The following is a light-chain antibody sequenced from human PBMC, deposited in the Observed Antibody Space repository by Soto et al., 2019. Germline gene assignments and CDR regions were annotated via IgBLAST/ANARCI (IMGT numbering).Light chain of an antibody. Sequence: DVQMTQSPSYISTSVGDRVNLAGRASQPIGNYLTWYQQKPGEAPKVLIFAASSLRSGVPSSFSGSGYGTDFTPTTNNLHPKVSATYYCHQTHAVPLTFGQGPRWRL. V-gene: IGKV1-39*01. CDR1: QPIGNY. CDR3: HQTHAVPLT. CDR2: AAS. J-gene: IGKJ5*01.